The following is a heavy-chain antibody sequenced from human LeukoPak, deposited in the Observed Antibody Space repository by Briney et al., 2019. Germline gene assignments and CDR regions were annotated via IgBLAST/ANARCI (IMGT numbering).Heavy chain of an antibody. V-gene: IGHV4-59*11. J-gene: IGHJ4*02. CDR2: IYYSGRT. CDR1: GGSISSHY. CDR3: ARAYCDSTTCHSIPFDY. D-gene: IGHD2-2*02. Sequence: SETLSLTCTVSGGSISSHYWSWIRQPPGKGLEWIGYIYYSGRTNYSPSLKSRVTISVDTSKNQFSLELSSVTAADTAVYYCARAYCDSTTCHSIPFDYWGQGTLVTVSS.